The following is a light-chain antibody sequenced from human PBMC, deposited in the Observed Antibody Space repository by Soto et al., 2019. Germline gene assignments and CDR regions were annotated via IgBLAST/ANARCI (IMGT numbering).Light chain of an antibody. CDR2: GAS. CDR1: QSVSSSY. Sequence: EIVLTQSPGTLSLSPGERATLSCRASQSVSSSYLAWYQQKPGQAPRLLIYGASTRATGISDRFSGSGSGTDFTLTISRLEPEDFAVYYCQQYGSSPVTFGQGTRLEIK. V-gene: IGKV3-20*01. J-gene: IGKJ5*01. CDR3: QQYGSSPVT.